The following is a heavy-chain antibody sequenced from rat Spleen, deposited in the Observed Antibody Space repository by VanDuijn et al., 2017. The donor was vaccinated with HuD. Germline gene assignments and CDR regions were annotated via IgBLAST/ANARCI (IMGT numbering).Heavy chain of an antibody. V-gene: IGHV5-31*01. J-gene: IGHJ2*01. CDR1: GFTFNNYW. CDR3: TRGYALRGDFDY. D-gene: IGHD1-11*01. CDR2: ITNTGGST. Sequence: EVQLVESGGGLVQPGRSLKLSCVASGFTFNNYWMTWIRQAPGKGLEWVASITNTGGSTYYPDSVKGRFTISRDNAKSTLYLQMNSLRSEDTATYYCTRGYALRGDFDYWGQGVMVTVSS.